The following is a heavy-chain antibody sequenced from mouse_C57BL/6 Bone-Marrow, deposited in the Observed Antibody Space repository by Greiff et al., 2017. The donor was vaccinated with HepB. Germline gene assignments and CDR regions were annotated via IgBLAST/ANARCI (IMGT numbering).Heavy chain of an antibody. CDR3: ARVEYYGSSPFAY. J-gene: IGHJ3*01. Sequence: EVHLVESGGGLVQPGGSLKLSCAASGFTFSDYGMAWVRQAPRKGPEWVAFISNLAYSIYYADTVTGRFTISRENAKNTLYLEMSSLRSEDTAMYYCARVEYYGSSPFAYWGQGTLVTVSA. D-gene: IGHD1-1*01. CDR1: GFTFSDYG. CDR2: ISNLAYSI. V-gene: IGHV5-15*01.